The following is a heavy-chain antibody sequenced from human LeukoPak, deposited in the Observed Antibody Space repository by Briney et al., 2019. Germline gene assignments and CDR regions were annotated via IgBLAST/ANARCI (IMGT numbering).Heavy chain of an antibody. CDR3: ARVGSSRYDY. V-gene: IGHV3-64*01. Sequence: GGSLRLSCGASGFXFSNYAIHWVRQAPGKGLEYISAVTSNGGNTYYANSVKGRFTISRDNSKNTLYLQMGSLRPEDMAVYYCARVGSSRYDYWGQGTLVTVSS. D-gene: IGHD6-13*01. CDR1: GFXFSNYA. J-gene: IGHJ4*02. CDR2: VTSNGGNT.